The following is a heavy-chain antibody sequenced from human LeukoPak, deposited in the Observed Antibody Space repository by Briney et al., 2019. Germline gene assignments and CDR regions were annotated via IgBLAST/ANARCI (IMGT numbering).Heavy chain of an antibody. D-gene: IGHD3-10*01. Sequence: PGGSLRLSCAASGFTFSSYWMSWVRQAPGKGPEWVANTKQDGSEKYYVDSVKGRFTISRDNAKNSLYLQMNSLRAEDTAVYYCARDMGYYYGSGSYYTPPHDYWGQGTLVTVSS. CDR2: TKQDGSEK. J-gene: IGHJ4*02. V-gene: IGHV3-7*01. CDR1: GFTFSSYW. CDR3: ARDMGYYYGSGSYYTPPHDY.